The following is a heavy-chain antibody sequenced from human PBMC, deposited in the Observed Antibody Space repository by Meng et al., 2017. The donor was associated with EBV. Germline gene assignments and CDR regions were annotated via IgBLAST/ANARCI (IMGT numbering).Heavy chain of an antibody. CDR3: ARGGGNRGGIVGATYRLNWFDP. V-gene: IGHV4-34*01. D-gene: IGHD1-26*01. Sequence: QVQLQQWGAGLLQPSETLSLTCAVYGGSFSGYYWSWIRQPPGKGLEWIGEINHSGSTNYNPSLKSRVTISVDTSKNQFSLKLSSVTAADTAVYYCARGGGNRGGIVGATYRLNWFDPWGQGTLGTVAS. CDR2: INHSGST. J-gene: IGHJ5*02. CDR1: GGSFSGYY.